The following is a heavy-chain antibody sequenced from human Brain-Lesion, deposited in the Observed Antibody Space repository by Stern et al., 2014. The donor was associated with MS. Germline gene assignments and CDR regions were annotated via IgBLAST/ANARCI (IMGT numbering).Heavy chain of an antibody. CDR1: GFTFSSSW. D-gene: IGHD2-15*01. Sequence: VQLVQSGGGLVQPGGSLRLSCAASGFTFSSSWMNWVRQAPGKGLEWVANIKEDGSETYYVDSLKGRFTISRDNAKNSLYLQMNSLRAEDTAVYYCARGSDTWGQGTLVTVSS. V-gene: IGHV3-7*01. J-gene: IGHJ5*02. CDR3: ARGSDT. CDR2: IKEDGSET.